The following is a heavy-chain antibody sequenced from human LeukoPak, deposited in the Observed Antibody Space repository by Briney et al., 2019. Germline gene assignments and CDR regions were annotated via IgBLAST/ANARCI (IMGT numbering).Heavy chain of an antibody. CDR1: GYRFSNYW. CDR2: IFPDDSDT. V-gene: IGHV5-51*01. Sequence: GESLKISCKGSGYRFSNYWIAWVRQMPGKGLEWMGIIFPDDSDTRYSPSFQGQVTISADKSVNMAYLQWSRLNATDTAMYYCARLEMATIGYYFDYWGQGTLVTVSS. CDR3: ARLEMATIGYYFDY. D-gene: IGHD5-24*01. J-gene: IGHJ4*02.